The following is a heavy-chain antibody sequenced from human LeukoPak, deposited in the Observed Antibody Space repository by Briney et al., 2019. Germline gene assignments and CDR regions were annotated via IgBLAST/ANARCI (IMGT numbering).Heavy chain of an antibody. CDR1: GFTFSTYA. D-gene: IGHD2-15*01. CDR3: ASPHYCSGSSCCFGY. J-gene: IGHJ4*03. V-gene: IGHV3-21*01. CDR2: ISSDGSYI. Sequence: SGGSLRLSCAASGFTFSTYAMSWVRQAPGKGLEWVSLISSDGSYIYYADSVRGRFTISRDNAKNSLYLQMNSLRAEDTAVYFCASPHYCSGSSCCFGYWGQGTLVTVSS.